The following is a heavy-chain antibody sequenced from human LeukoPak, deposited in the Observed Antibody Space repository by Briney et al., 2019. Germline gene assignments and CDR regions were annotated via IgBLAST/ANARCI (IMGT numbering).Heavy chain of an antibody. Sequence: GSLSLSCAASGFPFSSYAMSWVRPAPGKGLEWVSAIICSGGSTYYPDSVKGRFTISRDNSKNTLYLQMNSLRAEDTAVYYCAKTGSSTSWTDYYYYYGMDVWGQGTTVTVSS. CDR3: AKTGSSTSWTDYYYYYGMDV. CDR1: GFPFSSYA. V-gene: IGHV3-23*01. D-gene: IGHD2-2*01. CDR2: IICSGGST. J-gene: IGHJ6*02.